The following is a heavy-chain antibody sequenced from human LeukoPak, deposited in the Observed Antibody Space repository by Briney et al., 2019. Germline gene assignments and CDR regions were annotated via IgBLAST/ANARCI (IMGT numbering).Heavy chain of an antibody. D-gene: IGHD2-2*02. CDR3: ATAEREYQLLYPTAEYFQD. J-gene: IGHJ1*01. V-gene: IGHV1-24*01. CDR2: FDPEDGET. Sequence: GASVKVSCKVSGYTLTELSMHWVRQAPGKGLEWMGGFDPEDGETIYAQKFQGRVTMTEDTSTDTAYMELSSLRSEDTAVYYCATAEREYQLLYPTAEYFQDWGQGTLVTVSS. CDR1: GYTLTELS.